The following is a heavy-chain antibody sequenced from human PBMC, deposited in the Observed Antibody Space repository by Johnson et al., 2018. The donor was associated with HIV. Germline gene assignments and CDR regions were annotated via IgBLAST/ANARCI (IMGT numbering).Heavy chain of an antibody. D-gene: IGHD3-10*01. CDR3: ARPIARGASDI. J-gene: IGHJ3*02. CDR1: GFSFSSNW. V-gene: IGHV3-7*05. Sequence: VQLVESGGGLVQPGGSLRLSCAASGFSFSSNWMNWVRQAPGKGLEWVVNIKEDGSEKYYVDSVRGRFTISRDNAKNSLYLQMNSLSAEDTAVYYCARPIARGASDIWGQGTMVIVSS. CDR2: IKEDGSEK.